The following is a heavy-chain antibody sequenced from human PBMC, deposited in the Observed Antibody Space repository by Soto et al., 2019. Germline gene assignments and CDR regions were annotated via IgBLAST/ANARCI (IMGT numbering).Heavy chain of an antibody. Sequence: GGSLRLSCAASGFTFSSYWMSWVRQAPGKGLEWVANIKQDGSEKYYVDSVKGRFTISRDNAKNSLYLQMNSLRAEDTAVYYCARDRWEGITMVRGVKTGYYYYGMDVWGQGTTVTVSS. CDR2: IKQDGSEK. CDR1: GFTFSSYW. V-gene: IGHV3-7*05. D-gene: IGHD3-10*01. CDR3: ARDRWEGITMVRGVKTGYYYYGMDV. J-gene: IGHJ6*02.